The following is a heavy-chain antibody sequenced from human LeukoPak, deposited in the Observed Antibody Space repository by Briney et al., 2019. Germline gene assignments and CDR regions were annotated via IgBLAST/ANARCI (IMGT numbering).Heavy chain of an antibody. CDR3: ARDKSYCSSTSCYTGNWFDP. J-gene: IGHJ5*02. CDR1: GGSISSGGYY. D-gene: IGHD2-2*02. V-gene: IGHV4-31*03. CDR2: IYYSGST. Sequence: KTPETLSLTCTVSGGSISSGGYYWSWIRQHPGKGLEWIGYIYYSGSTYYNPSLKSRVTISVDTSKNQFSLKLSSVTAADTAVYYCARDKSYCSSTSCYTGNWFDPWGQGTLVTVSS.